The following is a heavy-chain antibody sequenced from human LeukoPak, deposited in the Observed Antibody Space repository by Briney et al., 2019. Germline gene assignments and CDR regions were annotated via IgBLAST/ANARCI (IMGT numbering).Heavy chain of an antibody. CDR1: GFTVSSNY. V-gene: IGHV3-53*01. CDR2: IYSSGST. D-gene: IGHD3-10*01. J-gene: IGHJ4*02. CDR3: ASRSLWYGEDY. Sequence: PGGSLRLSCAASGFTVSSNYVSWVRQAPGKGLEWVSAIYSSGSTYYAASVKGRFTISRDNSKNTLYLQMSSLRAEDTAVYYCASRSLWYGEDYWGQGTLVTVSS.